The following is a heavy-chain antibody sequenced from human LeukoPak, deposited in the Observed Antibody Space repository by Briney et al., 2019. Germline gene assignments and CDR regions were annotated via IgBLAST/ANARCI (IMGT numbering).Heavy chain of an antibody. J-gene: IGHJ2*01. CDR3: ARLHITMIVVVITDWYFDL. D-gene: IGHD3-22*01. CDR2: IYYSGST. CDR1: GGSIGSSSYY. V-gene: IGHV4-39*01. Sequence: SETLSLTCTVSGGSIGSSSYYRGWIRQPPGKGLEWIGSIYYSGSTYYNPSLKSRVTISVDTSKNQFSLKLSSVTAADTAVYYCARLHITMIVVVITDWYFDLWGRGTLVTVSS.